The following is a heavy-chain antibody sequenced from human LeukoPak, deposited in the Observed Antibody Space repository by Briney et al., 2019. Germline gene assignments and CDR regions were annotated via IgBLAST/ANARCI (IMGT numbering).Heavy chain of an antibody. Sequence: SQTLSLTCTVSGGSISSGDYYWSWIRQPPGKGLEWIGYIYYSGSTYYNPFLKSRVTISVDTSKNQFSLKLSSVTAADTAVYYCARDSAMVTPYYYGMDVWGKGTTVTVSS. D-gene: IGHD5-18*01. CDR1: GGSISSGDYY. J-gene: IGHJ6*04. V-gene: IGHV4-30-4*01. CDR3: ARDSAMVTPYYYGMDV. CDR2: IYYSGST.